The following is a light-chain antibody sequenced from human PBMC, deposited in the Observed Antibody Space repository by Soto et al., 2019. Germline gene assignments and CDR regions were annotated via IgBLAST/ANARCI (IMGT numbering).Light chain of an antibody. CDR1: SSEVGSYNL. J-gene: IGLJ1*01. CDR3: CSYAGSDTFYV. V-gene: IGLV2-23*01. CDR2: ENS. Sequence: QSALTQPASVSGFPRLSITISCTGTSSEVGSYNLVSWYQQHPGKAPKLVIDENSKWPSGISHRFSGSKFGNTASLTISGLQAEDEADYYCCSYAGSDTFYVFGTGTKVTVL.